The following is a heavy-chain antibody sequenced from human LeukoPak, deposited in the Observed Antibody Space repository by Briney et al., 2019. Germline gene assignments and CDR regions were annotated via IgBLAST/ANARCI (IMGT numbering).Heavy chain of an antibody. J-gene: IGHJ2*01. CDR3: ARDHGGKVDRYFDL. CDR1: GYTFTSYG. D-gene: IGHD4-23*01. V-gene: IGHV1-2*02. Sequence: ASVKVSCKASGYTFTSYGISWVRQAPGQGLEWMGWINPNSGGTNYAQKFQGRVTMTRDTSTSTAYMELSRLRSDDTAVYYCARDHGGKVDRYFDLWGRGTLVTVSS. CDR2: INPNSGGT.